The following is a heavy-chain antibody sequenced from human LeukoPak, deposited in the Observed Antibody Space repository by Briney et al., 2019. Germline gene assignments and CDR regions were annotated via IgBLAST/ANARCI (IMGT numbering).Heavy chain of an antibody. CDR3: TTTYSYDSSGYDSEPFDI. D-gene: IGHD3-22*01. J-gene: IGHJ3*02. Sequence: QPGGSLRLSCAASGFTFSGSTMHWVRQASGKGLEWVGRIPSPSNSYVPAYAASVNGKLTGYRYDSKNTAYLQMNSLKTEDTAVYYCTTTYSYDSSGYDSEPFDIWGQGTMVTVSS. CDR1: GFTFSGST. CDR2: IPSPSNSYVP. V-gene: IGHV3-73*01.